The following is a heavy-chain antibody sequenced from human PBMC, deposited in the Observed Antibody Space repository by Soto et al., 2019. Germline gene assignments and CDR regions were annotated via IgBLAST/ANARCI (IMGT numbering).Heavy chain of an antibody. J-gene: IGHJ4*02. CDR3: VRRYTYVYYFEN. Sequence: HPGGSLRLSCAASGFSISSYWMYWVRQAPGKGLVWVSRINSDGSITTYADSVKGRFTISRDNAENTLYLQMNSLRTEDTAVYYCVRRYTYVYYFENWGQGALVTVSS. CDR1: GFSISSYW. CDR2: INSDGSIT. V-gene: IGHV3-74*01. D-gene: IGHD5-18*01.